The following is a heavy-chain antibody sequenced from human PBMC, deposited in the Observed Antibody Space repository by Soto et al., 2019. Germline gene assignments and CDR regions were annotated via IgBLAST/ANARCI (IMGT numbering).Heavy chain of an antibody. CDR1: GFTFSSYA. D-gene: IGHD3-16*02. J-gene: IGHJ4*02. Sequence: EVQLLESGGGLVQPGGSLRLSCAASGFTFSSYAMSWVRQAPGKGLEWVSAISGSGGSTYYADSVKGRFTISRDNSKNTLYLQMNSLRAEDTAVYYCAKEGDYIWGSYRSPFDYCGQGPLVTVSS. V-gene: IGHV3-23*01. CDR2: ISGSGGST. CDR3: AKEGDYIWGSYRSPFDY.